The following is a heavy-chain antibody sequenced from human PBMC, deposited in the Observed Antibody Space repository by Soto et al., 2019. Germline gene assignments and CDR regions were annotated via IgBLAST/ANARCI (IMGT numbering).Heavy chain of an antibody. D-gene: IGHD1-26*01. J-gene: IGHJ4*02. V-gene: IGHV4-34*01. CDR2: INHSGST. CDR3: ARVYSGSYDFDY. Sequence: QVQLQQWGAGLLKPSETLSLTCAVYGGSFSGYYWSWIRQPPGKGLEWIGEINHSGSTNYNPSLKSRVTISVDTSKNQFSLKLSSVTAADTAVYYCARVYSGSYDFDYWGQGTLVTVSS. CDR1: GGSFSGYY.